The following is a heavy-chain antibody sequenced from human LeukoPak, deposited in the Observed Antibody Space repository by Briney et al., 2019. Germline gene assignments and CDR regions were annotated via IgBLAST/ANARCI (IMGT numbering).Heavy chain of an antibody. CDR2: IIPIFGTA. V-gene: IGHV1-69*13. CDR1: GGTFSSYA. CDR3: ARVDVAAAGHTPFDY. J-gene: IGHJ4*02. D-gene: IGHD6-13*01. Sequence: ASVKVSCKASGGTFSSYAISWVRQAPGQGLEWMGGIIPIFGTANYAQKFQGRVTITADESTGTAYMELSSLRPEDTAVYYCARVDVAAAGHTPFDYWGQGTLVTVSS.